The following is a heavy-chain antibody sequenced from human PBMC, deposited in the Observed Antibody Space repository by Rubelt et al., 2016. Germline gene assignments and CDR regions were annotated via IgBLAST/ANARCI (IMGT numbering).Heavy chain of an antibody. CDR2: ISDSGGSTYYSGGST. J-gene: IGHJ4*02. CDR1: GFTFSSYA. CDR3: AKSGCSGGSCYFYYFDS. V-gene: IGHV3-23*01. Sequence: EVQLLESGGGLVQPGGSLRLSCAASGFTFSSYAMSWVRQAPGKGLEWVSAISDSGGSTYYSGGSTYYADSVKGRFTISRDNSKNTLSLQMNSLRAEDTAIYYCAKSGCSGGSCYFYYFDSWGQGTLVTVSS. D-gene: IGHD2-15*01.